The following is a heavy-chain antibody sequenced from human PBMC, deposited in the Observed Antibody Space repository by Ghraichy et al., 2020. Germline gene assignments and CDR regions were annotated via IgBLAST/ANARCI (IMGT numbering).Heavy chain of an antibody. CDR3: ARHRNVGGYYSPET. CDR1: GGSVSSSRHY. Sequence: SQTLSLTCSVSGGSVSSSRHYWGWIRQPPGKGLTWIGRVYYSGSTNYNPYLNSRVTISADTSKNQFSLKLVSVTAADTGVYDCARHRNVGGYYSPETWGQGILVTVSS. J-gene: IGHJ5*02. D-gene: IGHD3-3*01. CDR2: VYYSGST. V-gene: IGHV4-39*01.